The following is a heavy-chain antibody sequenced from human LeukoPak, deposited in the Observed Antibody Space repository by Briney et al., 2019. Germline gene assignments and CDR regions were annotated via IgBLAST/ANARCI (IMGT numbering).Heavy chain of an antibody. CDR3: AKEALSTVTTLIDY. V-gene: IGHV3-23*01. CDR1: GFTFINYA. Sequence: PGGSLRLSCAASGFTFINYAMNWVRQAPGKGLEWVSAISGSGGSTYYAESVKGRFTISRDNSNNTLYLQMNTLRAQDTAVYYCAKEALSTVTTLIDYWGQGTLVTVSS. J-gene: IGHJ4*02. CDR2: ISGSGGST. D-gene: IGHD4-11*01.